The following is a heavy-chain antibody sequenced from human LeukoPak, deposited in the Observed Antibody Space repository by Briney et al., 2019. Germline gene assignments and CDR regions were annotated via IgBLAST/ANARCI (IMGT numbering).Heavy chain of an antibody. V-gene: IGHV3-48*03. Sequence: GCSLRLSCAASGFTFSSYEMNWVRQAPGKGLEGVSYISSSGSTIYYPASVKGRFILSSENAKNSMFLQTNSLSAEDTGVYYCVSDQGGAVSYWDQGSLVTVYS. CDR3: VSDQGGAVSY. D-gene: IGHD3-16*01. CDR2: ISSSGSTI. CDR1: GFTFSSYE. J-gene: IGHJ4*02.